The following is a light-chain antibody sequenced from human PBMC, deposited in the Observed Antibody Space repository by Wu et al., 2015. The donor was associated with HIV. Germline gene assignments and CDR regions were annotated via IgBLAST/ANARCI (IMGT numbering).Light chain of an antibody. CDR2: GAS. CDR3: QQYGSSPLT. CDR1: QSIGSSY. Sequence: EIVLTQSPGTLSLSPGERATLSCRASQSIGSSYLAWYQQKPGQAPRLLIYGASSRATGIPDRFSGRGSGTDFTLTINRLEPEDFAVYFCQQYGSSPLTFGGGTKVEIK. J-gene: IGKJ4*01. V-gene: IGKV3-20*01.